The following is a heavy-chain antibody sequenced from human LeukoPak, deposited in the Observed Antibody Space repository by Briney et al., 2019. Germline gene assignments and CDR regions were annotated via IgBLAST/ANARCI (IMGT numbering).Heavy chain of an antibody. CDR3: ARGDSSGHPASDY. D-gene: IGHD3-22*01. Sequence: SETLSLTCAVSGGSISSSNWWSWVRQPPGKGLEWIGEIYHSGSTNYNPSLKSRVTISVDKSKNQFSLKLSSVTAADTAVYYCARGDSSGHPASDYWGQGTLVTVSS. V-gene: IGHV4-4*02. J-gene: IGHJ4*02. CDR1: GGSISSSNW. CDR2: IYHSGST.